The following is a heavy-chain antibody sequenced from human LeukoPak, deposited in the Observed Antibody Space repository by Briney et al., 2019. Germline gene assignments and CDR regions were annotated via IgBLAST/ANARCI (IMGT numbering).Heavy chain of an antibody. Sequence: SETLSLTCTVSGVSISSSSYYWGWIRQPPGKGLEWIGSIYFSGSTYYNPSLKSRVTISVDTSKNQFSLKLSSVTAADTAVYYCARCSSSWSLHFDYWGQGTLVTVSS. CDR3: ARCSSSWSLHFDY. CDR2: IYFSGST. CDR1: GVSISSSSYY. V-gene: IGHV4-39*07. D-gene: IGHD6-13*01. J-gene: IGHJ4*02.